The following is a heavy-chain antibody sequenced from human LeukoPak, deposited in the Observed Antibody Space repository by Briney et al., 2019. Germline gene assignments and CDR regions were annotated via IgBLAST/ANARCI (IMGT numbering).Heavy chain of an antibody. V-gene: IGHV1-18*01. D-gene: IGHD3-10*01. CDR2: ISAYNGNT. CDR3: ARDRSDPVYYGSGMSGSHQGGWFDP. J-gene: IGHJ5*02. Sequence: ASVKVACKASGYTFTSYGTSWERQAPGQGLEWKGWISAYNGNTNYAQKLQGRVTMTTDTSTSTAYMELRSLRSDDTAVYYCARDRSDPVYYGSGMSGSHQGGWFDPWGQGTLVTVSS. CDR1: GYTFTSYG.